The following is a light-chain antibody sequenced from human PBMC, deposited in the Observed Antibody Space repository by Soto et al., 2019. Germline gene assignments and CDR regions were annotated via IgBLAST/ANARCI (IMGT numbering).Light chain of an antibody. J-gene: IGKJ1*01. CDR1: QSVRSN. CDR3: PQYNDCPLT. CDR2: GAF. V-gene: IGKV3-15*01. Sequence: EIVMTQSPVTLSVSPGERATLSCRASQSVRSNLAWYQQKPGQAPSLLIYGAFTRATGIPTIFSGTGSGTEFTLTISSLQAEDCALYYCPQYNDCPLTFGQGPKVEV.